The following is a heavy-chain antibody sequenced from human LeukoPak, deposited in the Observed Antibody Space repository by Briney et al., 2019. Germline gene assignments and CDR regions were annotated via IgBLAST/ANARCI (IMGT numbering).Heavy chain of an antibody. CDR3: ARGGQGDGYSADEAFDI. CDR2: TYYRSKWYN. D-gene: IGHD5-18*01. J-gene: IGHJ3*02. CDR1: GDSFSSKSTA. V-gene: IGHV6-1*01. Sequence: SQTLSLTCAISGDSFSSKSTAWNWIRQSPSRGLEWLGRTYYRSKWYNDYVVSVKSRVNINPDTSKNQFSLHLSSVTPEDTAVYYCARGGQGDGYSADEAFDIWGQGTMVTVS.